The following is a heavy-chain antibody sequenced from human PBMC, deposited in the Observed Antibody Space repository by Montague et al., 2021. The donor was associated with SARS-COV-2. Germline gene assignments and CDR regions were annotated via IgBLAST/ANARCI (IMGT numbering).Heavy chain of an antibody. CDR1: GFTFSNHA. Sequence: SLRLSCAASGFTFSNHAMTWVRQAPGKGLEWVSGISRTGDSVFYADSVKGRSTISRDNSKNTLYVQLSSLRVEDTAVYYCADSLGDDILTGYSPFDYWGQGTLVTVSP. CDR2: ISRTGDSV. J-gene: IGHJ4*02. CDR3: ADSLGDDILTGYSPFDY. V-gene: IGHV3-23*01. D-gene: IGHD3-9*01.